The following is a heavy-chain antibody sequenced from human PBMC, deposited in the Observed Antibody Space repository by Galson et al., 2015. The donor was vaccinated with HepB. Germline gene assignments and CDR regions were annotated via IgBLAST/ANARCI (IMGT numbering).Heavy chain of an antibody. V-gene: IGHV3-23*01. Sequence: SLRLSCAASGFTFSSYAMSWVRQAPGKGLEWVSAISGSGGSTYYADSVKGRFTISRDNSKNTLYLQMNSLRAEDTAVYYCARDGYCSSTSCFGVLDVWGQGTTVTVSS. CDR2: ISGSGGST. CDR1: GFTFSSYA. D-gene: IGHD2-2*03. J-gene: IGHJ6*02. CDR3: ARDGYCSSTSCFGVLDV.